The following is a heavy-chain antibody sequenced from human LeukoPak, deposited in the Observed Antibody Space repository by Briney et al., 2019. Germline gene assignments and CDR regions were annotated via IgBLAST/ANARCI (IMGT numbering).Heavy chain of an antibody. V-gene: IGHV1-2*02. CDR1: GYSFTGYY. Sequence: ASVKVSCKASGYSFTGYYMHWVRQAPGQGPEWMGWINPNSGDTSDSQKFQGRVPMTRDTSISAVYMELRRLRSGDTAEYYCARGQLGIVGALVYFDYWGQGTLVTVSS. J-gene: IGHJ4*02. CDR3: ARGQLGIVGALVYFDY. CDR2: INPNSGDT. D-gene: IGHD1-26*01.